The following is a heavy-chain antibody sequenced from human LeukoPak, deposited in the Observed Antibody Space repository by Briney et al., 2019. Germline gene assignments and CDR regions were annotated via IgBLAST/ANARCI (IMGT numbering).Heavy chain of an antibody. V-gene: IGHV4-59*01. J-gene: IGHJ5*02. CDR2: IYYTGIT. CDR3: ARLHSSRAEEFDP. Sequence: SETLSLTCTVSGGSLSGYYWSWIRQSPGKGLEWIGYIYYTGITAYNPSLGSRVTISVDRSNNQFSLRLTSVTAADTAVYYCARLHSSRAEEFDPWGQGTLVTVSS. CDR1: GGSLSGYY.